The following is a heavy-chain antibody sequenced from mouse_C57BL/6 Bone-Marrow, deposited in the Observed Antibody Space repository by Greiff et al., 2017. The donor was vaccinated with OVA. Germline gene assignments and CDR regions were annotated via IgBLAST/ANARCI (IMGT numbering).Heavy chain of an antibody. Sequence: VQLQQSGAELARPGASVKLSCKASGYTFTSYGISWVKQRTGQGLEWIGEIYPRSGNTYYNEKFKGKATLTADKSSSTAYMELRSLTSEDSAVYFCARRNLYDGWKAYYCDYWGQGTTLTVSS. CDR1: GYTFTSYG. J-gene: IGHJ2*01. CDR3: ARRNLYDGWKAYYCDY. CDR2: IYPRSGNT. V-gene: IGHV1-81*01. D-gene: IGHD2-3*01.